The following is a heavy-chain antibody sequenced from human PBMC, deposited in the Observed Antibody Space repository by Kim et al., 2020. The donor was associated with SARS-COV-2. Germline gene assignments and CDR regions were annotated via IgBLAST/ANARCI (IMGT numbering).Heavy chain of an antibody. V-gene: IGHV1-69*01. D-gene: IGHD5-12*01. J-gene: IGHJ4*02. Sequence: EKRFQGRVTITADESTSTAYMELSSLRSEDTAVYYCAKGGVSGYGDIDYWGQGTLVTVSS. CDR3: AKGGVSGYGDIDY.